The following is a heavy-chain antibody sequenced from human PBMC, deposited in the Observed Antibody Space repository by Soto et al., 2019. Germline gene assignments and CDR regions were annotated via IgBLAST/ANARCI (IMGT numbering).Heavy chain of an antibody. V-gene: IGHV1-69*01. CDR3: AIDDGGDGYHGTPFDY. Sequence: QVQLVQSGAEVKKPGSSVKVSCKASGGTFSSYAISWVRQAPGQGLEWMGGIITICGTANYAQKFQGRVTITADEPTSTAYMELSSLRSEDTGVYYCAIDDGGDGYHGTPFDYWGQGTLVTVSS. J-gene: IGHJ4*02. D-gene: IGHD2-21*01. CDR2: IITICGTA. CDR1: GGTFSSYA.